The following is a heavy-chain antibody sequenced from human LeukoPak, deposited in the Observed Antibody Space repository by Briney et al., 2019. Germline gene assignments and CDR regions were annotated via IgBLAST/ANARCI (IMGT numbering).Heavy chain of an antibody. CDR3: ARAVRYLGQDAFDI. J-gene: IGHJ3*02. Sequence: GASVKVSCKASGYTFTSYDINWVRQATGQGLEWMGWMNPNSGNTGYAQKFQGRVTITRNTSISTVYMELSSLRSEDTAVYYCARAVRYLGQDAFDIWGQGTMVTVSS. V-gene: IGHV1-8*03. CDR2: MNPNSGNT. CDR1: GYTFTSYD. D-gene: IGHD3-9*01.